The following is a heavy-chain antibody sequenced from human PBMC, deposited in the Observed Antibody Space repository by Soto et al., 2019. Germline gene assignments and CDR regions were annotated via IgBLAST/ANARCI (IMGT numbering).Heavy chain of an antibody. Sequence: QVQLVQSGAEVKKPGSSVKVSCKASGGTFSNYAISWVRQAPGQGLEWMGGIILIFGTSNYAQKFQGRLTITADKSTGTAYMELRGLKSDDTAMYYCASGRYSSSIDYWGQGTLVTVSS. J-gene: IGHJ4*02. CDR1: GGTFSNYA. D-gene: IGHD6-6*01. CDR3: ASGRYSSSIDY. V-gene: IGHV1-69*14. CDR2: IILIFGTS.